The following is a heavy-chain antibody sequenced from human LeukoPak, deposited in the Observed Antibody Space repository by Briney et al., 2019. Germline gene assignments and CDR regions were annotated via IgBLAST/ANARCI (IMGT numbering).Heavy chain of an antibody. V-gene: IGHV4-34*01. CDR3: ARDQGRYSSSWSLDY. CDR1: GGPFSGYY. D-gene: IGHD6-13*01. J-gene: IGHJ4*02. Sequence: SETLSLTCAVYGGPFSGYYWSWIRQPPGKGLEWIGEINHSGSTNYNPSLKSRVTISVDKSKNQFSLKLSSVTAADTAVYYCARDQGRYSSSWSLDYWGQGTLVTVSS. CDR2: INHSGST.